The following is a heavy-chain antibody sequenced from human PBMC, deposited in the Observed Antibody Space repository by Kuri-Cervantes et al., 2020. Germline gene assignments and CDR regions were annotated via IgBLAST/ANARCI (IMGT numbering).Heavy chain of an antibody. CDR1: GLTFSSYG. J-gene: IGHJ4*02. CDR2: ISYDGSNK. CDR3: AKEVAAARNY. Sequence: GESLKISCAASGLTFSSYGMHWVRQAPGKGLEYVAVISYDGSNKYYADSVKGRFTISRDNSKNTLYLQMNSLRAEDTAVYYCAKEVAAARNYWGQGTLVTVSS. D-gene: IGHD6-13*01. V-gene: IGHV3-30*18.